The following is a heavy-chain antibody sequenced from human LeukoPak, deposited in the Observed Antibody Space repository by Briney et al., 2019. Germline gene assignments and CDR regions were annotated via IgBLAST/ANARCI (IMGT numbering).Heavy chain of an antibody. CDR3: ARAQVEMATIAAFDI. D-gene: IGHD5-24*01. Sequence: PGRSLRLSCAASGFTFSTYTMNWVRQAPGKGLDWVSSISFGSSYIYYADSVKGRFTISRDNAKNSLYLQMNSLRAEDTAVYYCARAQVEMATIAAFDIWGQGTMVTVSS. V-gene: IGHV3-21*01. CDR1: GFTFSTYT. J-gene: IGHJ3*02. CDR2: ISFGSSYI.